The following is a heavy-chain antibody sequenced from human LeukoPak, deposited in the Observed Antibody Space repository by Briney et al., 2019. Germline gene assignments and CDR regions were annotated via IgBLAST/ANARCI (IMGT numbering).Heavy chain of an antibody. V-gene: IGHV3-30*02. CDR3: ATTLGYCSSTSCYTPFGF. J-gene: IGHJ4*02. CDR1: GFTFSSYG. Sequence: SGGSLRLSCAVSGFTFSSYGMHWVRQAPGKGLEWVAFIRYDGSNKYYTDSVKGRFTISRDNSRNTLYLQMDSLRAEDTAVYYCATTLGYCSSTSCYTPFGFWGQGTLVTVSP. CDR2: IRYDGSNK. D-gene: IGHD2-2*02.